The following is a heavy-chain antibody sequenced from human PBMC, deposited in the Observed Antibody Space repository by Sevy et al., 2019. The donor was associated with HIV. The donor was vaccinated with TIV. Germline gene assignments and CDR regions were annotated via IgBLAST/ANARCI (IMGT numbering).Heavy chain of an antibody. D-gene: IGHD3-10*01. Sequence: ASVKVSCKASGYTFTGYYMHWVRQAPGQGLEWMGWINPNSGGTNYAQKFQGRVTMTRDTTISTAYMELSRLRSDDTAVYYWARVSWGSGSYWDWFDPWGQGTLVTVSS. CDR3: ARVSWGSGSYWDWFDP. CDR2: INPNSGGT. V-gene: IGHV1-2*02. CDR1: GYTFTGYY. J-gene: IGHJ5*02.